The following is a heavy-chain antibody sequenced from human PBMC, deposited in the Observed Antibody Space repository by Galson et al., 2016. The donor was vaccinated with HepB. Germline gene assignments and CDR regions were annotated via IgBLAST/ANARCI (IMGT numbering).Heavy chain of an antibody. CDR2: SSTHNGKT. J-gene: IGHJ4*02. Sequence: SVKVSCKASGYTFTSYGISWVRQAPGQGLEWMGWSSTHNGKTNYAQKFQDRVTMTTDTSTSTAYMELRSLRSDDTAVYYCARERGLRYFDWSTPVFFDYWGQGTLVTVSS. V-gene: IGHV1-18*01. CDR1: GYTFTSYG. D-gene: IGHD3-9*01. CDR3: ARERGLRYFDWSTPVFFDY.